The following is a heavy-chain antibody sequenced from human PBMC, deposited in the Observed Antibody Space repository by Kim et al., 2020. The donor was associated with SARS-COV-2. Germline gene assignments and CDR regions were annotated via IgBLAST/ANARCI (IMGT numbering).Heavy chain of an antibody. CDR3: AKDSEPELSSGYPRRGYYYYGMDV. J-gene: IGHJ6*02. D-gene: IGHD3-22*01. V-gene: IGHV3-33*06. CDR2: IWYDGSNK. CDR1: GFTFSSYG. Sequence: GGSLRLSCAASGFTFSSYGMHWVRQAPGKGLEWVAVIWYDGSNKYYADSVKGRFTISRDNSKNTLHLQMNSLRAEDTAVYYCAKDSEPELSSGYPRRGYYYYGMDVWGQGTTVTVSS.